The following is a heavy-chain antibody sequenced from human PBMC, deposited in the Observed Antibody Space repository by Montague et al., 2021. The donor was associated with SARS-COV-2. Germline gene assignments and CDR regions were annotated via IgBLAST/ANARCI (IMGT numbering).Heavy chain of an antibody. CDR2: IHHGGST. V-gene: IGHV4-34*01. Sequence: SETLSLTCAVHGGSFSTYSWNWIRQPPGKGLEWIGEIHHGGSTNYNPSLKSRVTISADTSKNQSSLKLTSVAAADTAVYYCARLGDGVVPSPILGVGPYYSYYYMDVWGKGTTDTVSS. J-gene: IGHJ6*03. CDR1: GGSFSTYS. CDR3: ARLGDGVVPSPILGVGPYYSYYYMDV. D-gene: IGHD3-10*01.